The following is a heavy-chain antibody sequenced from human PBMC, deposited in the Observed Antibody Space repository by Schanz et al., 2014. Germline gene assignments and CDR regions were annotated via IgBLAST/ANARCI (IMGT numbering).Heavy chain of an antibody. CDR1: GGTFRSYT. V-gene: IGHV1-69*02. CDR3: ATTDRSGYNVRLRYYFAMDV. Sequence: QVQLVQSGAEVKKPGSSVKVSCTASGGTFRSYTVSWVRQAPGQGLEWMGRITPTLGKVDYAQKFQGRVTITADISTSTAYMELISLTSEDTAVYYCATTDRSGYNVRLRYYFAMDVWGQGTTVTVSS. D-gene: IGHD5-12*01. J-gene: IGHJ6*02. CDR2: ITPTLGKV.